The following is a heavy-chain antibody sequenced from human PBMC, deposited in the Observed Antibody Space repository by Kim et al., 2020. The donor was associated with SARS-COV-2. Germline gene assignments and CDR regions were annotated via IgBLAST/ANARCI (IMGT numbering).Heavy chain of an antibody. D-gene: IGHD3-10*01. CDR2: INTNATTT. CDR1: GFTFSSFY. Sequence: GGSLRLSCAASGFTFSSFYMYWVRQAPGKGLVWVACINTNATTTYYADSVRGRFTISRDNAKNTLYLQLNSLGDEDTAIYYCAGHRYGFCSGVDVW. CDR3: AGHRYGFCSGVDV. J-gene: IGHJ6*01. V-gene: IGHV3-74*01.